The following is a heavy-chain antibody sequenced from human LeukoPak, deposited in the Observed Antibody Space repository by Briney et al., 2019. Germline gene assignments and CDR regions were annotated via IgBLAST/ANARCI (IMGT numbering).Heavy chain of an antibody. CDR2: ISYDGSNK. D-gene: IGHD6-19*01. J-gene: IGHJ4*02. V-gene: IGHV3-33*05. CDR1: GFTFSSYG. CDR3: AKEEYSSGWAPNDY. Sequence: GGSLRLSCAASGFTFSSYGMHWVRQAPGKGLEWVAVISYDGSNKYYADSVKGRFTISRDNSKNTLYLQMNSLRAEDTAVYYCAKEEYSSGWAPNDYWGQGTLVTVSS.